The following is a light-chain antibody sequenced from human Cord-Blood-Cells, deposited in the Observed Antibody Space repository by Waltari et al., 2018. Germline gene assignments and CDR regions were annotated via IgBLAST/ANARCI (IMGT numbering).Light chain of an antibody. J-gene: IGKJ2*01. CDR2: AAS. CDR3: QQYYSYPPYT. Sequence: AIRMTQSPSSFSASTGDSVTSTCRASQGISSYLAWYQQKPGKAPKLLIYAASTLQSGVPSRFSGSGSGTDFTLTISCLQSEDFATYYCQQYYSYPPYTFGQGTKLEIK. CDR1: QGISSY. V-gene: IGKV1-8*01.